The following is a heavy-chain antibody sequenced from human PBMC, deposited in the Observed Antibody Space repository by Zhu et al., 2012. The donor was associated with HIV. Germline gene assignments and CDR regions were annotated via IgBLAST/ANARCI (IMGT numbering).Heavy chain of an antibody. D-gene: IGHD6-6*01. CDR3: ASHRPHFAS. V-gene: IGHV4-34*02. CDR2: INHRGLT. Sequence: QVQLEQWGAGLLKPSETLSLTCAVYGGSFNDYYWSWIRQSPERGLEWIGEINHRGLTTYSASLKSRLTISVDTSKSQFSLKLKSVTVADSGIYYCASHRPHFASWGRGTLVSVSS. CDR1: GGSFNDYY. J-gene: IGHJ4*02.